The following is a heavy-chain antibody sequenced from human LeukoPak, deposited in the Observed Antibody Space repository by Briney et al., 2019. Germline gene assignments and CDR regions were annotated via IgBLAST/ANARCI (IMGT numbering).Heavy chain of an antibody. D-gene: IGHD2/OR15-2a*01. CDR3: ARHMKDYCNSNDYYGGIGY. CDR2: IYYTGST. Sequence: SETLSLTCTVSGGSISTNTYYWGWIRQPPGKGLEWIGTIYYTGSTYYNPSLKSRVTISVDTSKNQFSLKLSSVTAADTAVYYCARHMKDYCNSNDYYGGIGYWGQGTLVTVSS. CDR1: GGSISTNTYY. V-gene: IGHV4-39*01. J-gene: IGHJ4*02.